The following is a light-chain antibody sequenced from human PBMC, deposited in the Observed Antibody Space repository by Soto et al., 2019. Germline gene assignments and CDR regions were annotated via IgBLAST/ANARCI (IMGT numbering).Light chain of an antibody. J-gene: IGKJ2*01. Sequence: DIPMTQSPSSLSASVGDRVTITCRASQSISSYLNWYQQKPGKDPKLLIYAASSLQSGVPSRFSGSGSGTDFTLTISRLQPEDFATYYCQQSYSTLYTFGQGTKLEIK. CDR2: AAS. CDR3: QQSYSTLYT. CDR1: QSISSY. V-gene: IGKV1-39*01.